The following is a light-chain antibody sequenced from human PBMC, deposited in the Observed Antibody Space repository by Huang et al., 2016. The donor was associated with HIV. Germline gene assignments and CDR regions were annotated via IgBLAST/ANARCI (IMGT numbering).Light chain of an antibody. J-gene: IGKJ1*01. Sequence: IQLTQSPSSLSESVGDRVTITCRASQGIRSYLAWYQHKPGKAPKLLIYAASTLPSGIPSRVSGSGSGTDFTLTISSLQPEDFATYYCQQLNSYPRTFGQGTKVEIK. CDR3: QQLNSYPRT. V-gene: IGKV1-9*01. CDR1: QGIRSY. CDR2: AAS.